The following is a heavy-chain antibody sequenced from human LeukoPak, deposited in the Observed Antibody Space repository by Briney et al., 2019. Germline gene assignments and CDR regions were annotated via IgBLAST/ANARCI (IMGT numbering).Heavy chain of an antibody. D-gene: IGHD2-15*01. V-gene: IGHV3-21*01. Sequence: GGSLRLSCAASGFTFSSYSMNWVRQAPGKGLEWVSPISSSSSYIYYADSVKGRFTISRDNAKNSLYLQINSLRAEETAVYYGAGDRLQDYFDYWGQGTLVTVSS. CDR2: ISSSSSYI. CDR3: AGDRLQDYFDY. J-gene: IGHJ4*02. CDR1: GFTFSSYS.